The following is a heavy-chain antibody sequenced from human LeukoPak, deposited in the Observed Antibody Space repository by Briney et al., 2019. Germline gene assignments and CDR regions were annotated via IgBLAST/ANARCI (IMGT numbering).Heavy chain of an antibody. CDR1: GYTLTELS. CDR3: ATASDDSSGYYFKAFDI. V-gene: IGHV1-24*01. J-gene: IGHJ3*02. D-gene: IGHD3-22*01. CDR2: FDPEDGET. Sequence: ASVKVSCKVSGYTLTELSMHWVRQAPGKGLEWMGGFDPEDGETIYAQKFQGRVTMTEDTSADTAYMELSSLRSEDTAMYYCATASDDSSGYYFKAFDIWGQGTMVTVSS.